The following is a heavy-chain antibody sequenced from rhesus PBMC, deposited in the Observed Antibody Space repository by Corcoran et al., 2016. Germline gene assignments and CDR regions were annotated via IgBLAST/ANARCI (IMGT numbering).Heavy chain of an antibody. J-gene: IGHJ5-2*02. D-gene: IGHD6-25*01. CDR1: GYSISSGSG. CDR2: IGGRRGST. CDR3: ARGGGSGPYSGLDV. V-gene: IGHV4-127*01. Sequence: QVQLQESGPGLVKPSETLSLTCAVSGYSISSGSGWSWIRPPPGNGLEWIGYIGGRRGSTNYIPALKGRVTIAKDTSKNQLSLKLSSVTAADTAVYYCARGGGSGPYSGLDVWGRGVLVTVSS.